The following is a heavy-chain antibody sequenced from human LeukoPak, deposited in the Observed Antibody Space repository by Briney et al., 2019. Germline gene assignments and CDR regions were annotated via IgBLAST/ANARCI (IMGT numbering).Heavy chain of an antibody. D-gene: IGHD2-15*01. CDR3: TTAPDIPDY. CDR1: GFTFSNAW. Sequence: GGYLRLSCAASGFTFSNAWMSWVRQAPGKGLEWVGRIKSKTGGGTTDYAAPVKGRFTISRDDSKNTLYLQMNSLKTEDTAVYYCTTAPDIPDYWGQGTLVTVSS. CDR2: IKSKTGGGTT. J-gene: IGHJ4*02. V-gene: IGHV3-15*01.